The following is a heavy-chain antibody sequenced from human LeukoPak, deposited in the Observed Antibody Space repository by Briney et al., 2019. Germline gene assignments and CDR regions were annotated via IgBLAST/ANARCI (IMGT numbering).Heavy chain of an antibody. D-gene: IGHD2-21*01. J-gene: IGHJ6*03. V-gene: IGHV4-38-2*01. CDR3: ARHIRSFYYYYYMDV. CDR2: IYHSGST. CDR1: GYSISSGYY. Sequence: SETLSLTCAVSGYSISSGYYWGWIRQPPGQGLEWIGSIYHSGSTYYNPSLKSRVTISVDTSKNQFSLKLSSVTAADTAVYYCARHIRSFYYYYYMDVWGKGTTVTVSS.